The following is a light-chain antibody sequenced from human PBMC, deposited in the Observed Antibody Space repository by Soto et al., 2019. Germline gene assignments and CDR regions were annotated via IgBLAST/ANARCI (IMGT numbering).Light chain of an antibody. Sequence: QSALTQPASVSGSPGQSIAISCTGTSSDVGGYNYVSWYQHHPGKAPKLMIYEVTNRHSGVSDRFSGSKSGNTASLTISGLQAEDEGDYYCSSYTSSSTLAFGGGTKVTVL. V-gene: IGLV2-14*01. CDR3: SSYTSSSTLA. CDR2: EVT. J-gene: IGLJ3*02. CDR1: SSDVGGYNY.